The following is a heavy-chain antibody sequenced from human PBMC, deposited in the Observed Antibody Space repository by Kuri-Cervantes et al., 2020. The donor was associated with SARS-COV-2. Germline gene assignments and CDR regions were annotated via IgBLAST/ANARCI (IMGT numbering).Heavy chain of an antibody. CDR2: INPNSGGT. J-gene: IGHJ3*02. CDR3: ARHGENDFWSGYDAFDI. Sequence: ASVKVSCKASGYTFTGYYMHWVRQAPGQGLEWMGWINPNSGGTNYAQKFQGRVTMTRDTSISTAYMELSRLRSDDTAVYYCARHGENDFWSGYDAFDIWGQGTMVTDSS. V-gene: IGHV1-2*02. CDR1: GYTFTGYY. D-gene: IGHD3-3*01.